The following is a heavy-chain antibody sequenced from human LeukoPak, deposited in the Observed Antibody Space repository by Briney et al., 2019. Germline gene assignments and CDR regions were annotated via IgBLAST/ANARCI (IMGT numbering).Heavy chain of an antibody. V-gene: IGHV1-69*13. CDR1: GGTFSSYA. D-gene: IGHD1-26*01. CDR3: ARDVGATTHSHFDY. Sequence: GASVKVSCKASGGTFSSYAISWVRQAPGQGLEWMGGIIPIFGTANYAQKFQGRVTITADESTSTAYMELSSLRSEDTAVYYCARDVGATTHSHFDYWGQGTLVTVSS. CDR2: IIPIFGTA. J-gene: IGHJ4*02.